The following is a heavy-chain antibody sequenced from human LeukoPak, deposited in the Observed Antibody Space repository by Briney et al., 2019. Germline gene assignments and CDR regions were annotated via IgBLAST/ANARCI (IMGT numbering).Heavy chain of an antibody. D-gene: IGHD2-2*01. CDR3: AKDLLVVVPAAIFDY. CDR1: GFTFSNYW. J-gene: IGHJ4*02. Sequence: GGSLRLPCAASGFTFSNYWMHWVRKAPGKGLVWVSRINTDGSTTNYADSVRGRFTISRDNAKNTLYLQMNSLRAEDTAVYYCAKDLLVVVPAAIFDYWGQGTLVTVSS. V-gene: IGHV3-74*01. CDR2: INTDGSTT.